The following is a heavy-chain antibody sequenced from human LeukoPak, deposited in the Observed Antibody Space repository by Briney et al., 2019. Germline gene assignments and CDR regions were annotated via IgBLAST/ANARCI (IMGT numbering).Heavy chain of an antibody. CDR3: AREEGITMVRGVTSYYYYGMDV. V-gene: IGHV4-61*01. J-gene: IGHJ6*04. Sequence: SETLSLTCTVSGGSVSSGTYFWSWIRQPPGKGLEWIGYIYFSGSTNYNPSLKSRVTISVDTSKNQFSLKLSSVTAADTAVYYCAREEGITMVRGVTSYYYYGMDVWGKGTRSPSPQ. CDR2: IYFSGST. D-gene: IGHD3-10*01. CDR1: GGSVSSGTYF.